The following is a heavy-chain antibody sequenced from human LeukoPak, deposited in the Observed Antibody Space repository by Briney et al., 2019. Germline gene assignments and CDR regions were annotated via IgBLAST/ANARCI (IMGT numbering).Heavy chain of an antibody. J-gene: IGHJ6*03. CDR2: IHYRGST. V-gene: IGHV4-31*03. Sequence: PSETLSLTCTVSGGSISSGDFYWNWVRQHPGKGLEWIGYIHYRGSTYYNPSLQSRVSMSVDTSKNRFSLKLTSVTAADTAVYYCARNKVRVAIPYYYYTDVWGKGTTVTVSS. D-gene: IGHD3-10*01. CDR1: GGSISSGDFY. CDR3: ARNKVRVAIPYYYYTDV.